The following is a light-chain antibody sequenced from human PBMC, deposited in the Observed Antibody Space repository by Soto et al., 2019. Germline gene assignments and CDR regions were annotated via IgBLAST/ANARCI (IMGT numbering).Light chain of an antibody. CDR1: QGVSTF. Sequence: EVVLAHSPSTLSGSPVERAALSCSASQGVSTFLAWYQQKPGQAPRLLIYDASNRATGIPARFSGSGSGTDFTLTISSLEPEDFAVYYCQQRSNWPHITFGQGTRLEIK. V-gene: IGKV3-11*01. CDR2: DAS. CDR3: QQRSNWPHIT. J-gene: IGKJ5*01.